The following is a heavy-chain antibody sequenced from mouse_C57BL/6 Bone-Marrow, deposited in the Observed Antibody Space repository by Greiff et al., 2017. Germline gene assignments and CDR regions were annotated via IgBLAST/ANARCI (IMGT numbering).Heavy chain of an antibody. Sequence: QVQLQQSGAELARPGASVKMSCKASGYTFTSYTMHWVKQRPGPGLEWIGYINPSSGYTQYNQKFKDKATLTADKSSSTAYMQLSSLTSEDSAVYYCARREGWLLNDYWGQGTTLTVSS. J-gene: IGHJ2*01. CDR2: INPSSGYT. V-gene: IGHV1-4*01. CDR3: ARREGWLLNDY. CDR1: GYTFTSYT. D-gene: IGHD2-3*01.